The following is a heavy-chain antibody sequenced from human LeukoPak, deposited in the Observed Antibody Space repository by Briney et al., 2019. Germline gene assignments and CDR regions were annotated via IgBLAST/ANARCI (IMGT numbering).Heavy chain of an antibody. J-gene: IGHJ4*02. CDR2: INHSGST. D-gene: IGHD6-19*01. CDR3: ARGLRAVAGDFDY. V-gene: IGHV4-61*10. Sequence: SETLSLTCTVSGGSISSGSYYWSWIRQPAGKGLEWIGEINHSGSTNYNPSLKSRVTISVDTSKNQFSLKLSSVTAADTAVYYCARGLRAVAGDFDYWGQGTLVTVSS. CDR1: GGSISSGSYY.